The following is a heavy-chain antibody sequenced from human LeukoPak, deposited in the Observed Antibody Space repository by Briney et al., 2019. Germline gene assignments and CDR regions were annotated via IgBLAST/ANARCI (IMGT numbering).Heavy chain of an antibody. CDR1: GYSFTSYW. J-gene: IGHJ4*02. V-gene: IGHV5-51*01. CDR3: ARGDCSSTSCYHVDY. CDR2: IYPGDSDT. Sequence: GDSLKISCKGTGYSFTSYWIGWVRQMPGKGLEWMGIIYPGDSDTRYSPSFQGQVTISADKSISTAYLQWSSLKASDTAMYYCARGDCSSTSCYHVDYWGQGTLVTVSS. D-gene: IGHD2-2*01.